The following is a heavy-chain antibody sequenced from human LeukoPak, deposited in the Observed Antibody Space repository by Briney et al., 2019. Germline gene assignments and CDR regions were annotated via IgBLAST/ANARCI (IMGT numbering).Heavy chain of an antibody. V-gene: IGHV3-7*01. CDR2: IKQDGSEK. Sequence: GGSLRLSCAASGFTFSSYWMSWVRQAPGKGLEWVANIKQDGSEKYYVDSVKGRFTISRDNAKNSLYLQMNSLRAEDTAVYYCARDRGSWYYDSSGYYDYRGQGTLVTVSS. D-gene: IGHD3-22*01. CDR3: ARDRGSWYYDSSGYYDY. J-gene: IGHJ4*02. CDR1: GFTFSSYW.